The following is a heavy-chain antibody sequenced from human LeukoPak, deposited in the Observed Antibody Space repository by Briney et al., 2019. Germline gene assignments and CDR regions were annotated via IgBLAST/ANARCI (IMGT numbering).Heavy chain of an antibody. CDR2: ISGSGDRT. Sequence: GGSLRLSCAASGFTFSGSAMSWARQAPGKGLEWVSTISGSGDRTYYADSVKGRFTISRDNAKNSLYLQMNSLRAEDTAVYYCARDHYYDSSGYPSLHSFDIWGQGTMVTVSS. CDR1: GFTFSGSA. J-gene: IGHJ3*02. D-gene: IGHD3-22*01. V-gene: IGHV3-23*01. CDR3: ARDHYYDSSGYPSLHSFDI.